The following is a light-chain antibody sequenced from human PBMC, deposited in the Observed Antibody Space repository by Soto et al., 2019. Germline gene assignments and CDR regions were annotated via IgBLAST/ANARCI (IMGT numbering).Light chain of an antibody. CDR2: GAS. CDR1: QRVGSNY. Sequence: IVMTQSAASLSVSRGEIAALSGRASQRVGSNYLAWYQQKPGQAPRLLIYGASSRANGIPDRLSGSGSGTEFTLPISRLEPEDFAVYYCQQYGRSEKTFGQGNKVDIK. CDR3: QQYGRSEKT. J-gene: IGKJ1*01. V-gene: IGKV3-20*01.